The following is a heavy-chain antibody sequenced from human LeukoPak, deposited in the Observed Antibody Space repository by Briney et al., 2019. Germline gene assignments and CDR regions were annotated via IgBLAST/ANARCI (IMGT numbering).Heavy chain of an antibody. Sequence: AGGSLRLSCAASGFTFSTYAMTWVRQAPGKGLEWVSVISGSGGSTYYADSVKGRFTLSRDNSKSTLYLQMNSLRAEDTAVYYCAKSIGGVVVVAADYWGQGTLVTVSS. CDR2: ISGSGGST. D-gene: IGHD2-15*01. V-gene: IGHV3-23*01. CDR3: AKSIGGVVVVAADY. J-gene: IGHJ4*02. CDR1: GFTFSTYA.